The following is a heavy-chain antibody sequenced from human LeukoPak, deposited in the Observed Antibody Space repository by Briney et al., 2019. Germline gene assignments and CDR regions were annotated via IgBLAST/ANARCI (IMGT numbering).Heavy chain of an antibody. CDR3: ARVTMIVGSQYYYYYMDV. D-gene: IGHD3-22*01. CDR2: IIPIFGTA. V-gene: IGHV1-69*13. CDR1: GGTFSSYA. J-gene: IGHJ6*03. Sequence: ASVKVSCKASGGTFSSYAISWVRQAPGQGLEWMGGIIPIFGTANYAQKFQGRVTITADESMSTAYMELSSLRSEDTAVYYCARVTMIVGSQYYYYYMDVWGKGTTVTISS.